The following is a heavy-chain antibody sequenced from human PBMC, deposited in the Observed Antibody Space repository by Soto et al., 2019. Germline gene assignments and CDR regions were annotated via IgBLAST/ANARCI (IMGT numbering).Heavy chain of an antibody. J-gene: IGHJ6*02. D-gene: IGHD3-22*01. CDR1: GYTFTGYY. CDR2: INPNSGGT. V-gene: IGHV1-2*02. CDR3: EISVYDYDCCGCAPYHCYGLDV. Sequence: ASVNVSWKASGYTFTGYYMHRVCPAPGQLLECMGLINPNSGGTNYAQKFQGRVTMTRDTSISTAYMELSRLRSDDTAVYYCEISVYDYDCCGCAPYHCYGLDVSGQGTSVLVSS.